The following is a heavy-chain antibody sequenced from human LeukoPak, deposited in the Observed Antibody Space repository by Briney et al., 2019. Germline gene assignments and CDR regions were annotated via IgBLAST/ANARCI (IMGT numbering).Heavy chain of an antibody. V-gene: IGHV4-61*01. CDR3: ARAPTVTSNGFDF. Sequence: PSETLSLTCTVSGGSVSSGSYYWSWIRQPPGKGLEWIGYIYYSGSTNYNPSLKSRVTISVDTSKNQFSLKLSSVTAADTAVYYCARAPTVTSNGFDFWGQGTLVTVSS. D-gene: IGHD4-17*01. CDR2: IYYSGST. CDR1: GGSVSSGSYY. J-gene: IGHJ4*02.